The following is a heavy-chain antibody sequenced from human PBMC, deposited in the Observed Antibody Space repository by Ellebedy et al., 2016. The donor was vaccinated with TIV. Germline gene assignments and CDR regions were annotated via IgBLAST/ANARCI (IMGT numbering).Heavy chain of an antibody. CDR1: GFTFSSYA. CDR2: ISGSGGRT. D-gene: IGHD1-26*01. CDR3: AKDEMIVGATGGNDAFDI. J-gene: IGHJ3*02. Sequence: GESLKISCAASGFTFSSYAMSWVRQAPGKGLEWVSAISGSGGRTYYADSVKGRFTISRANSKNTLYLQMNSLRAEDTAVYYCAKDEMIVGATGGNDAFDIWGQGTMVTVSS. V-gene: IGHV3-23*01.